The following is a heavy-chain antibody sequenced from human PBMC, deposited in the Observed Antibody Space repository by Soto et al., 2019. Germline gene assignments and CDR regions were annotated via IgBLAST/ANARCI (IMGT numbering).Heavy chain of an antibody. CDR1: GFTFSGYW. V-gene: IGHV3-74*01. CDR2: INSDGSST. D-gene: IGHD3-3*01. J-gene: IGHJ6*02. Sequence: GGSLRLSCAASGFTFSGYWMHWVRQAPGKGLVWVSRINSDGSSTSYADSVKRRFTISRDNAKNTLYLQMNSLRAEDTAVYYCARDSLIAAQTYYDFWSGYYYGMDVWGQGTTVTVSS. CDR3: ARDSLIAAQTYYDFWSGYYYGMDV.